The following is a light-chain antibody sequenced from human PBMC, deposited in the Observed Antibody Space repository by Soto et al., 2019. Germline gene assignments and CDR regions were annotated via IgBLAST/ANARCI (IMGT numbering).Light chain of an antibody. CDR3: QQYNTYSQT. CDR2: DVS. J-gene: IGKJ1*01. CDR1: QRISNW. Sequence: DIQMTKSPSTLSASVGYRFTITCRTSQRISNWLAWYQQKPGKDTEVMIYDVSSLQSGVPSRFSCSGSGTESTLTIRSLQPDELATYDCQQYNTYSQTFGQETKV. V-gene: IGKV1-5*01.